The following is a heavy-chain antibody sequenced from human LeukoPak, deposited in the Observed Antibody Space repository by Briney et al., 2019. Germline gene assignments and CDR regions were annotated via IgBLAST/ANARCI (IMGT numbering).Heavy chain of an antibody. CDR2: INHSGST. CDR3: ARARIGDYYDSSGYPFDY. CDR1: GGSFSGYY. D-gene: IGHD3-22*01. J-gene: IGHJ4*02. Sequence: SETLSLTCAVYGGSFSGYYWSWIRQPPGKGLEWIGEINHSGSTNYNPSLKSRVTISVDTSKNQFSLKLSSVTAADTAVYYCARARIGDYYDSSGYPFDYWGQGTLVTVSS. V-gene: IGHV4-34*01.